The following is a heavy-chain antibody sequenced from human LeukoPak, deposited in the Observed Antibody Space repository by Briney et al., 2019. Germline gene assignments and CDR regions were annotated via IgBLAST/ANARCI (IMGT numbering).Heavy chain of an antibody. J-gene: IGHJ4*02. Sequence: TGGSLRLSCAASGFTFSSYAMSWVRQAPGKGLEWVSAISGSGTSTYYADSLKGRFTISRDNSKNTLYLQVNSLRAEDTAVYYCARGDCSGGSCYSDYWGQGTLVTVSS. V-gene: IGHV3-23*01. D-gene: IGHD2-15*01. CDR1: GFTFSSYA. CDR3: ARGDCSGGSCYSDY. CDR2: ISGSGTST.